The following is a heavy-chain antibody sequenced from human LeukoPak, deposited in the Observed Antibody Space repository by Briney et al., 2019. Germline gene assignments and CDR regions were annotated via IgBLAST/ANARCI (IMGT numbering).Heavy chain of an antibody. D-gene: IGHD3-22*01. CDR1: GGSISGYY. Sequence: PSETLSLTCTVSGGSISGYYWSWIRQPPGKGLEWIGYIYYSGSTNYNPSLKSRLTISVDTSKNQFSLKLSSVTAADTAVYYCARDPQHYYDSSGYYNDAFDIWGQGTMVSVSS. J-gene: IGHJ3*02. CDR2: IYYSGST. CDR3: ARDPQHYYDSSGYYNDAFDI. V-gene: IGHV4-59*01.